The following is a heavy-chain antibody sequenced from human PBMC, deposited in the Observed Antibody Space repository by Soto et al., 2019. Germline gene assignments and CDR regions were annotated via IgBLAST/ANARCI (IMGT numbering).Heavy chain of an antibody. CDR3: ARNWFSVAGRFHFDY. CDR2: VDYSGNI. J-gene: IGHJ4*02. V-gene: IGHV4-59*12. CDR1: CGSINAYY. Sequence: SETLALPGSVACGSINAYYWSWSRKPPGKGLEWIGSVDYSGNIDSSLSLKSRVTISIDTSKKQVSLKVNSVTVADTAVYYCARNWFSVAGRFHFDYWGQGIPVTVSS. D-gene: IGHD6-19*01.